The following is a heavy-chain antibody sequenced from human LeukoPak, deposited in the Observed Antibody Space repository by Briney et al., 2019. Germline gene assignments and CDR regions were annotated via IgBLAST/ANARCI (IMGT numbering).Heavy chain of an antibody. J-gene: IGHJ5*02. CDR3: ARRTFYYDSSGGNWFDP. CDR1: GGSISRRSDY. D-gene: IGHD3-22*01. CDR2: IYYSGST. Sequence: PSDTLSLTCTVSGGSISRRSDYWGWIRQPPGKVLEWIGSIYYSGSTYYNPSLKSRVTISVDTSKSQFSLSLTSVTAADTAVYYCARRTFYYDSSGGNWFDPWGQGTLVTVSS. V-gene: IGHV4-39*01.